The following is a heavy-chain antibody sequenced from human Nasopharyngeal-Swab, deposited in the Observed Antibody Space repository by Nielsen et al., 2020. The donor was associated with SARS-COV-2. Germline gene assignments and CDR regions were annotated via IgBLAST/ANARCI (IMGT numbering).Heavy chain of an antibody. Sequence: GESLKISCAASGFTFSGSAMHWVRQASGKGLEWVGRIRSKANSYATAYAASVKGRFTISRDDSKNTAYLQMNSLKTEDTAVYYRTRGPPYTDTYWDAFDIWGQGTMVSVSS. CDR1: GFTFSGSA. V-gene: IGHV3-73*01. CDR3: TRGPPYTDTYWDAFDI. CDR2: IRSKANSYAT. J-gene: IGHJ3*02. D-gene: IGHD2-8*02.